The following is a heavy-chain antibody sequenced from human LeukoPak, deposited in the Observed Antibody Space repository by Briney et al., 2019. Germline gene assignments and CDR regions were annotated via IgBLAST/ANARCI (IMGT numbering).Heavy chain of an antibody. V-gene: IGHV1-2*02. D-gene: IGHD3-22*01. J-gene: IGHJ6*03. CDR1: GYTFTGYY. Sequence: ASVKVSCKASGYTFTGYYMHWVRQAPGQGLEWMGWINPNSGGTNYAQKLQGRVTMTTDTSTSTAYMELRSLRSDDTAVYYCARETYDSGSYYYYYYMDVWGKGTTVTVSS. CDR2: INPNSGGT. CDR3: ARETYDSGSYYYYYYMDV.